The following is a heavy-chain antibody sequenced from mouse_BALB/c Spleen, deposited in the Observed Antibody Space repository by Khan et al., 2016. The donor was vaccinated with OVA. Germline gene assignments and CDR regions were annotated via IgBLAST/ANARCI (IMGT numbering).Heavy chain of an antibody. Sequence: QVQLKESGPSLVAPSESLSITCTVSGFSLSSYGVNWVRQPPGKGLEWLGVIWGDGSTNYHSGLKSRLTINKDNSKSQVFLKLNSLQTYDTATYYCAKFTPDYYSMDYWGQGTSVTVSS. CDR3: AKFTPDYYSMDY. V-gene: IGHV2-3*01. CDR2: IWGDGST. J-gene: IGHJ4*01. D-gene: IGHD1-1*01. CDR1: GFSLSSYG.